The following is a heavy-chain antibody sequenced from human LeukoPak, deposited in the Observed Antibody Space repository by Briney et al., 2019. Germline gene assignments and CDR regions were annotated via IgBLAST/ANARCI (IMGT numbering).Heavy chain of an antibody. CDR1: GGSISSHY. D-gene: IGHD3-22*01. J-gene: IGHJ4*02. Sequence: SETLSLTCTVPGGSISSHYWSWIRQPAGKGLEWIGRIYTSGSTNYNPSLKSRVTMSVDTSKNQFSLKLSSVTAADTAVYYCARVRHDSSGYYPYYFDSWGQGTLVTVSS. CDR2: IYTSGST. CDR3: ARVRHDSSGYYPYYFDS. V-gene: IGHV4-4*07.